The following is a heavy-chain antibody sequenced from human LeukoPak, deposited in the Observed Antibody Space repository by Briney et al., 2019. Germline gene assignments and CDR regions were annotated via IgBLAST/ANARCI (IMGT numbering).Heavy chain of an antibody. V-gene: IGHV4-39*01. CDR1: GGSISSSSYY. Sequence: SETLSLTCTVSGGSISSSSYYWGWLRQPPGKGLEWIGSIYYSGSTYYNPSLKSRVTISVDTSKNQFSLKLSSVTAADTAVYYCARSFPGDYVLAFYYYYGMDVWGQGTTVTVSS. J-gene: IGHJ6*02. D-gene: IGHD3-3*02. CDR3: ARSFPGDYVLAFYYYYGMDV. CDR2: IYYSGST.